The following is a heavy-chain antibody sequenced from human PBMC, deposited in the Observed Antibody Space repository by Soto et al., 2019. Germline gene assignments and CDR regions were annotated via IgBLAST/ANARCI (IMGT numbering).Heavy chain of an antibody. V-gene: IGHV1-69*04. CDR2: IIPSIGII. CDR1: GGTFSSFV. CDR3: AREGDMKFHSDSSDEPGY. D-gene: IGHD3-22*01. J-gene: IGHJ4*02. Sequence: QVQLVQSGAEVKKPGSSVKVSCKASGGTFSSFVISWVRQAPGQGLEWMGRIIPSIGIINYAQKFQGRVTNTADTPTSTAYMELSSLRSDDTAVYYCAREGDMKFHSDSSDEPGYWGQGTLVTVSS.